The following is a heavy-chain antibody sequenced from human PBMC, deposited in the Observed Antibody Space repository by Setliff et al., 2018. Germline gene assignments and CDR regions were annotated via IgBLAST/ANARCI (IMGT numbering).Heavy chain of an antibody. J-gene: IGHJ4*02. Sequence: SETLSLTCAVSDYSISSGYYWSWIRQSPGKGLEWIGESNHSGGTSYNPSLKSRLTMSVDTSKNQFSLNLNSVTAAGTAVYYFRLAHCNTTSCEEALGFWSQGTLVTVSS. D-gene: IGHD2-2*01. CDR3: RLAHCNTTSCEEALGF. CDR2: SNHSGGT. V-gene: IGHV4-38-2*01. CDR1: DYSISSGYY.